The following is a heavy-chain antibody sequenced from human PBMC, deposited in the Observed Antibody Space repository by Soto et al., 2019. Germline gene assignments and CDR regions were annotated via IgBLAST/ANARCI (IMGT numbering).Heavy chain of an antibody. CDR3: ATDGGR. CDR2: IKSKTAGGAI. CDR1: GFTFTDAW. J-gene: IGHJ4*02. Sequence: EVQLVESGGGLVKPGGSLRLSCAASGFTFTDAWMNWVRQAPGKGLERVGRIKSKTAGGAIDYTTPVEGRVTISRDDSENTLYLQMNSLKTEDTAVYYCATDGGRWGQGTLVTVSS. V-gene: IGHV3-15*07.